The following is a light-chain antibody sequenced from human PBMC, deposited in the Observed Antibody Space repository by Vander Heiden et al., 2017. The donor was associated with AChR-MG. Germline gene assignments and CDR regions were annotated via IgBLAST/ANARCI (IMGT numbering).Light chain of an antibody. Sequence: EIVLTQSPGTLSLSPGATATLACTASQPIIESYLAWYQQKVGQPPRLLSLDASSRATGVPDRFSGSGSGTDFTLTISRLTPDDFGVYYCQQYGASPPIITFGPGTTV. J-gene: IGKJ3*01. CDR3: QQYGASPPIIT. V-gene: IGKV3-20*01. CDR2: DAS. CDR1: QPIIESY.